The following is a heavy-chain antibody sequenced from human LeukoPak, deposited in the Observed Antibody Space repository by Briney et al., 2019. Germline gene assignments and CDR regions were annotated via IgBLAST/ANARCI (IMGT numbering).Heavy chain of an antibody. J-gene: IGHJ6*03. Sequence: GESLKISCKGSGYSFTSYWIGWVRQMPGKGLEWMGIIYPGDSDTGYSPSFQGQVTISADKSISTAYLQWSSLKASDTAMYYCARLAGYSSSYYYYMDVWGKGTTVTVSS. CDR1: GYSFTSYW. CDR2: IYPGDSDT. D-gene: IGHD6-6*01. V-gene: IGHV5-51*01. CDR3: ARLAGYSSSYYYYMDV.